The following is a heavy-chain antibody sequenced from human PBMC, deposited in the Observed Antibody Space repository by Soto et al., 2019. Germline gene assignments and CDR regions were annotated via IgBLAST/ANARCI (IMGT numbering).Heavy chain of an antibody. CDR1: GFTFSSYG. J-gene: IGHJ4*02. CDR2: ISYDGSNK. D-gene: IGHD4-17*01. V-gene: IGHV3-30*18. Sequence: QVQLVASGGGVVQPGRSLRLSCAASGFTFSSYGMHWVRQAPGKGLEWVAVISYDGSNKYYADSVKGRFTISRDNSKNTLYLQMIRLRAEDTAVYYCAKDQDCGDYGGYFDYWGQGTLVTVSS. CDR3: AKDQDCGDYGGYFDY.